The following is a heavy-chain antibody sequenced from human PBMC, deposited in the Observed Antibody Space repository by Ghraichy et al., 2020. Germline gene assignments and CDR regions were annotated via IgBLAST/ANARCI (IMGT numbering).Heavy chain of an antibody. CDR1: GGSFRDYY. CDR3: ARGRNDYVRGNHGENFDS. J-gene: IGHJ5*01. D-gene: IGHD3-16*01. Sequence: SETLSLTCAVHGGSFRDYYWTWIRQPPGKGLEWIGEISHGAGTKYNPSLGSRVTISGDTSNKVFSLKLNYVTAADTAMYYCARGRNDYVRGNHGENFDSWGQGTLVTVSS. V-gene: IGHV4-34*01. CDR2: ISHGAGT.